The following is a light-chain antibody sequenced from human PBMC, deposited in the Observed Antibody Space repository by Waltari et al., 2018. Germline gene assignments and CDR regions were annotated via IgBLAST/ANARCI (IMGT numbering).Light chain of an antibody. Sequence: QSALTQPASVSGSPGQSITISCTGTSSDVGGYNYVPRYQQHLGKAPKLMIYDVSNRPSGVSNRFSGSKSGNTASLTISGLQAEDEADYYCSSYTSSSTWVFGGGTKVTVL. CDR2: DVS. V-gene: IGLV2-14*01. CDR1: SSDVGGYNY. J-gene: IGLJ3*02. CDR3: SSYTSSSTWV.